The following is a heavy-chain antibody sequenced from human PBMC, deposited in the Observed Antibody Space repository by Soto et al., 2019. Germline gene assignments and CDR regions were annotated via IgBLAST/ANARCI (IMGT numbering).Heavy chain of an antibody. CDR3: ASHNYYGSGSLLSDAFDI. V-gene: IGHV3-11*06. Sequence: QVQLVESGGGLVKPGGSLRLSCAASGFTFSDYYMSWIRQAPGKGLEWVSYISSSSSYTNYADSVKGRFTISRDNAKNSLYLQMNSLRAEDTAVYYCASHNYYGSGSLLSDAFDIWGQGTMVTVSS. D-gene: IGHD3-10*01. J-gene: IGHJ3*02. CDR1: GFTFSDYY. CDR2: ISSSSSYT.